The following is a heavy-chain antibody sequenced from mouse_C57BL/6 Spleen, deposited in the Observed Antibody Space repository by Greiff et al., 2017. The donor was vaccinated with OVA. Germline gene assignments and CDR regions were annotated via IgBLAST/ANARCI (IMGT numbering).Heavy chain of an antibody. CDR2: IYPGSGST. V-gene: IGHV1-55*01. CDR1: GYTFTSYW. Sequence: QVQLQQPGAELVKPGASVKLSCKASGYTFTSYWITWVKPRPGQGLEWIGDIYPGSGSTNYNEKFKSKATLTVDPSSSTAYMQLSSLTSEDSAVXYCARADYGSSYSWDLDVWGKGTTVTVSS. D-gene: IGHD1-1*01. CDR3: ARADYGSSYSWDLDV. J-gene: IGHJ1*03.